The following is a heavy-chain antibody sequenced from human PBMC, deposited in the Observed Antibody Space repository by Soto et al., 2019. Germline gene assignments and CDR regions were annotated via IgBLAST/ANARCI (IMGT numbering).Heavy chain of an antibody. CDR3: ARRHAIRGSGSYEGYYYYGMDF. J-gene: IGHJ6*02. D-gene: IGHD3-10*01. V-gene: IGHV5-51*01. CDR2: IYPGDSDT. Sequence: GESLKISCKGSGYSFTSYWIGWVRQMPGKGLEWMGIIYPGDSDTRYSPSFQGQVTISADKSISTAYLQWSSLKASDTAMYYCARRHAIRGSGSYEGYYYYGMDFWGQGTMVTVSS. CDR1: GYSFTSYW.